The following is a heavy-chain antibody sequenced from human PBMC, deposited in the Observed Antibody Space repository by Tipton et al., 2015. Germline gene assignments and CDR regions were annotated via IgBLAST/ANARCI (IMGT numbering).Heavy chain of an antibody. CDR2: IQTKTYGGTT. Sequence: SLRLSCAASGFTFNSYTMSWVRQAPGKGLEWVGRIQTKTYGGTTDYAAPVKGRFTISRDDSKNTLYLQMNSLRAEDTAVYFCARIPMRGSGVVGLGFWGQGTLVTVSS. D-gene: IGHD2-2*01. J-gene: IGHJ4*02. V-gene: IGHV3-15*01. CDR3: ARIPMRGSGVVGLGF. CDR1: GFTFNSYT.